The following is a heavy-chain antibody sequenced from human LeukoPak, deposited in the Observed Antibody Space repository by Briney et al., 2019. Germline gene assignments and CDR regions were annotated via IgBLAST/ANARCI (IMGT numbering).Heavy chain of an antibody. V-gene: IGHV3-23*01. CDR1: GFTFSSYG. CDR3: ASQVETFDAFDI. Sequence: GGSLRLSCAASGFTFSSYGMSWVRQTPGKGLEWVSGISGSGGSTYYADSVKGRFTISRDNSKNTLYLQMNSLRAEDTAVYYCASQVETFDAFDIWGQGTMVTVSA. CDR2: ISGSGGST. J-gene: IGHJ3*02.